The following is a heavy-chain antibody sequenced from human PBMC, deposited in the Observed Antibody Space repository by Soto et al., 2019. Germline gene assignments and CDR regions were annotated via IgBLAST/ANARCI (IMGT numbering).Heavy chain of an antibody. CDR2: ISSSSSTI. V-gene: IGHV3-48*01. D-gene: IGHD1-1*01. J-gene: IGHJ6*03. CDR3: AREGTYYYYYMDV. CDR1: GFTFSSYS. Sequence: PGGSLRLSCAASGFTFSSYSMNWVRQAPGKGLEWVSYISSSSSTIYYADSVKGRFTISRDNAKNSLYLQMNSLRAEDTAVYYCAREGTYYYYYMDVWGKGTTVTVSS.